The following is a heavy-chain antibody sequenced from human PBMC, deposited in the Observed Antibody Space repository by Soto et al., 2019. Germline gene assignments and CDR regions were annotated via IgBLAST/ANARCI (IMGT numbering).Heavy chain of an antibody. V-gene: IGHV4-59*12. CDR2: IYFSGIT. Sequence: QVQLQQSGPGLVKPSETLSLTCTVSGVSINNNYWSWVRQPPGKGLEWIGYIYFSGITNYNPSLKSRGSKTVDTSQDQDSLKLTSLNAADTAIYYWGRRNYGFFGGNYRYVGGAFDIWGPGTVVTVSS. D-gene: IGHD3-16*02. CDR3: GRRNYGFFGGNYRYVGGAFDI. J-gene: IGHJ3*02. CDR1: GVSINNNY.